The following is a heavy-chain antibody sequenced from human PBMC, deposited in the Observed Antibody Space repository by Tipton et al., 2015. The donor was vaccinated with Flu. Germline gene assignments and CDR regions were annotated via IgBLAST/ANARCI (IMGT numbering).Heavy chain of an antibody. D-gene: IGHD1-20*01. V-gene: IGHV1-8*01. CDR3: ARVPPFNNWNDESDY. CDR1: GYTFTNYD. CDR2: MSPNTGNT. J-gene: IGHJ4*02. Sequence: QSGTEVRKPGASVKVSCKASGYTFTNYDINWVRQATGQGLEWMGWMSPNTGNTGYAQKFQGRVTMTRDTSISTAFMELSSLRSEDTAVYYCARVPPFNNWNDESDYWGQGNLVTGS.